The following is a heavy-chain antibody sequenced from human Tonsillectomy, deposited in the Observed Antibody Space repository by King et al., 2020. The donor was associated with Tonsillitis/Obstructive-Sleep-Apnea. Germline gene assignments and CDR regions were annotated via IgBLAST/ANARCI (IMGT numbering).Heavy chain of an antibody. CDR2: IYYSGST. D-gene: IGHD6-13*01. CDR1: GGSISSYY. V-gene: IGHV4-59*01. CDR3: ARHRAAAGDRNWFDP. Sequence: LQLQESGPGLVKPSETLSLTCTVSGGSISSYYWSWIRQPPGKGLEWIGYIYYSGSTNYNPSLKSRVTRSVYTSKNQFSLKLSSVTAADTAGYYCARHRAAAGDRNWFDPWGQGTLVTVSS. J-gene: IGHJ5*02.